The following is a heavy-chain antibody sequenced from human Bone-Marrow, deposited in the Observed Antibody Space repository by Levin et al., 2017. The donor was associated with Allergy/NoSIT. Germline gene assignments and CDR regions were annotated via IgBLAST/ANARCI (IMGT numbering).Heavy chain of an antibody. Sequence: GGSLRLSCAASGFTFSGSAMHWVRQASGKGLEWVGRIRSKANSYATAYAASVKGRFTISRDDSKNTAYLQMNSLKTEDTAVYYCTSSPHGYTYYYGMDVWGQGTTVTVSS. CDR1: GFTFSGSA. CDR3: TSSPHGYTYYYGMDV. V-gene: IGHV3-73*01. D-gene: IGHD5-24*01. J-gene: IGHJ6*02. CDR2: IRSKANSYAT.